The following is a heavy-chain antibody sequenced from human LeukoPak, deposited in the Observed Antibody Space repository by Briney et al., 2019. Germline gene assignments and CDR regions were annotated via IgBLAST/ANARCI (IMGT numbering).Heavy chain of an antibody. J-gene: IGHJ6*02. V-gene: IGHV3-23*01. CDR1: GFTFSSYA. D-gene: IGHD6-19*01. CDR2: ISGSGGST. Sequence: PGGSLRLSCAASGFTFSSYAMSWVRQAPGKGLEWVSAISGSGGSTYYADSVKGRFTISRDNSKNTLYLQMNSLRAEDTAVYYCAKSSSGWMQKYYYYGMDVWGQGTTVTVSS. CDR3: AKSSSGWMQKYYYYGMDV.